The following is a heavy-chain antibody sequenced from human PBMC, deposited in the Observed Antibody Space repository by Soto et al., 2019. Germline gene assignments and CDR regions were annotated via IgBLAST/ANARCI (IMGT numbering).Heavy chain of an antibody. CDR1: GGTFSSYA. D-gene: IGHD2-15*01. CDR3: ATVRYCSGGNCYSSYFYMDV. V-gene: IGHV1-69*13. Sequence: SVKVSCKASGGTFSSYAISWVRQAPGQGLEWMGGIIPIFGTANYAQKFQGRVTITADESTSTAYMELSSLRSEDTAVYYCATVRYCSGGNCYSSYFYMDVWGKGTTVTVSS. J-gene: IGHJ6*03. CDR2: IIPIFGTA.